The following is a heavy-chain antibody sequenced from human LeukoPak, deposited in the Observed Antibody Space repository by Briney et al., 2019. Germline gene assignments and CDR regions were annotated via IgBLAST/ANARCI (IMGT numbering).Heavy chain of an antibody. CDR3: ARDETDLGTSCQGL. D-gene: IGHD2-2*01. CDR1: GFTFSHYG. J-gene: IGHJ4*02. V-gene: IGHV3-30*19. Sequence: GGSLRLSCAASGFTFSHYGMHWVRQAPGKGLEWVAVISYDGSNKYYADSVKGRFTISRDNSKNTLYLQMNSLRGEDTAVYYCARDETDLGTSCQGLWGQGTLVTVSS. CDR2: ISYDGSNK.